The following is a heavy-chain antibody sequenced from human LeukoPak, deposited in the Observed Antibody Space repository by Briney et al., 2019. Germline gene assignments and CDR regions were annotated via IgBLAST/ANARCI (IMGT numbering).Heavy chain of an antibody. V-gene: IGHV1-3*03. J-gene: IGHJ4*02. CDR3: ARDGGEWEQDY. CDR1: GYTFTSYV. CDR2: INAGNGNT. Sequence: ASVKVSCKASGYTFTSYVMHWVRQAPGQSLEWMGCINAGNGNTKYSQEFQGRVTITRDTSASTAYMELSSLRSEDTAVYYCARDGGEWEQDYWGQGTLVTVSS. D-gene: IGHD1-26*01.